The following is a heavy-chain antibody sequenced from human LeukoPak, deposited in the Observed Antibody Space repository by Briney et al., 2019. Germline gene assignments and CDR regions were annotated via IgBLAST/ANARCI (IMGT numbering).Heavy chain of an antibody. CDR2: IVPIFGTA. CDR1: GGTFSSYA. D-gene: IGHD6-19*01. Sequence: SVKVSCKASGGTFSSYAISWVRQAPGQGLEWMGGIVPIFGTANYAQKFQGRVTITADKSTSTAYMELSSLRSEDTAVYYCARADGIAVAGIYYYYSMDVRGKGTTVTVSS. J-gene: IGHJ6*04. CDR3: ARADGIAVAGIYYYYSMDV. V-gene: IGHV1-69*06.